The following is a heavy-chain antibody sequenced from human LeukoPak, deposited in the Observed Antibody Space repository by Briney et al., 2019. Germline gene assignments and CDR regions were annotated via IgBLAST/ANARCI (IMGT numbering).Heavy chain of an antibody. CDR2: MNPNSGNT. CDR3: ARVPWGYYEWAFDI. J-gene: IGHJ3*02. V-gene: IGHV1-8*01. Sequence: GASVKVSCKASGYTFTSYDINWVRQATGQGLEWMGWMNPNSGNTGYAQKFQGRVTMTRDTSISTAYMELSRLRSDDTAVYYCARVPWGYYEWAFDIWGQGTMVTVSS. D-gene: IGHD3-22*01. CDR1: GYTFTSYD.